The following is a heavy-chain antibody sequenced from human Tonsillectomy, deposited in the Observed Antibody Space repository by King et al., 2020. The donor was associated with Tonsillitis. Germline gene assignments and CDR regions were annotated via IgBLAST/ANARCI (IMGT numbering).Heavy chain of an antibody. J-gene: IGHJ4*02. CDR3: ARSYVWGSYRYTAYFDY. V-gene: IGHV4-30-2*01. Sequence: QLQESGSGLVKPSQTLSLTCAVSGGSINSGGYSWSWIRQPPGKGLEWIGYIYHSGSTYYTPSLKSRVTISVDRSKNQFSLKLSSVTAADTAVYYCARSYVWGSYRYTAYFDYWGQGTLVTVSS. CDR2: IYHSGST. CDR1: GGSINSGGYS. D-gene: IGHD3-16*02.